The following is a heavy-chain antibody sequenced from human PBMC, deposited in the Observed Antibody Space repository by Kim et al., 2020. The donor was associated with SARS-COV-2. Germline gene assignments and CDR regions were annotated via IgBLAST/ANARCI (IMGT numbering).Heavy chain of an antibody. J-gene: IGHJ2*01. CDR1: GLTFSNYW. CDR2: IKQDGSER. D-gene: IGHD3-22*01. V-gene: IGHV3-7*01. CDR3: ARLGGVGVITLGVWYFDL. Sequence: GGSLRLSCAASGLTFSNYWMSWVRQAPGKGLEWVAKIKQDGSERDYLDSVKGRFTISRDNAKNSLYLQMNSLRAEDTAVYYCARLGGVGVITLGVWYFDLWGRGTLVTVSS.